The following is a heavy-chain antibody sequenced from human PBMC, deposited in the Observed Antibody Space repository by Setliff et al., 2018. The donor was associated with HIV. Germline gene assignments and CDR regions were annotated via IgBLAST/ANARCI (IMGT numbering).Heavy chain of an antibody. CDR1: GGAITNSRHY. J-gene: IGHJ6*03. D-gene: IGHD4-4*01. CDR3: ARGKHDFSNYGSSDYFYYMDV. Sequence: PSETLSLTCAVSGGAITNSRHYWVWIRQSPGKGLEWIGTRISDSATTSVNPSLKSRVTISLDTSKKQFSLKVISVTAADTAIYYCARGKHDFSNYGSSDYFYYMDVWGKGTTFTVSS. CDR2: ISDSATT. V-gene: IGHV4-39*07.